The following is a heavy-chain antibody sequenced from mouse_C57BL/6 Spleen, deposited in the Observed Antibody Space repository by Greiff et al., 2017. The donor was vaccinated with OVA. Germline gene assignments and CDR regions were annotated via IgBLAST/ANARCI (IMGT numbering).Heavy chain of an antibody. CDR3: ARGPYDYENAMDY. V-gene: IGHV1-82*01. D-gene: IGHD2-4*01. Sequence: QVQLQQSGPELVKPGASVKISCKASGYAFSSSWMNWVKQRPGKGLEWIGRIYPGDGDTNYNGKFKGKATLTADKSSSTAYMQLSSLTSEDSAVYFCARGPYDYENAMDYWGQGTSVTVSS. CDR2: IYPGDGDT. CDR1: GYAFSSSW. J-gene: IGHJ4*01.